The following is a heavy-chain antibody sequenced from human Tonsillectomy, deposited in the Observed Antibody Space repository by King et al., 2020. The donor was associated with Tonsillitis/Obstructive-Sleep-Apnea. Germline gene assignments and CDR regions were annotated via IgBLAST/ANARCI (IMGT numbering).Heavy chain of an antibody. CDR1: GFTGSSNY. D-gene: IGHD2-2*01. CDR2: IYSGGST. Sequence: VQLVESGGGLIQPGGSLRLSCAASGFTGSSNYMSWVRQAPGKGLEWVSVIYSGGSTYYADSVKGRFTISRDNSKNTLYLQMNSLRAEDTAVYYCARDRRYCSSTSCYDYYYYMDVWGKGTTVTVSS. J-gene: IGHJ6*03. CDR3: ARDRRYCSSTSCYDYYYYMDV. V-gene: IGHV3-53*01.